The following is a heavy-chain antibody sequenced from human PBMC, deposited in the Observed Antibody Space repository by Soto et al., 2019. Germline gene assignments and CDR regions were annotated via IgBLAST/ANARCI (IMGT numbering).Heavy chain of an antibody. D-gene: IGHD3-22*01. J-gene: IGHJ3*01. CDR2: FDPEDGET. CDR3: ATVYYYVNSGEANASDL. V-gene: IGHV1-24*01. CDR1: GYTLTELS. Sequence: ASVKVSGKVSGYTLTELSMHWVRQAPGKGLEWMGGFDPEDGETIYAQKFQGRVTMTEDTSTDTAYMELSSLRSEDTAVYYCATVYYYVNSGEANASDLWGQTPMVT.